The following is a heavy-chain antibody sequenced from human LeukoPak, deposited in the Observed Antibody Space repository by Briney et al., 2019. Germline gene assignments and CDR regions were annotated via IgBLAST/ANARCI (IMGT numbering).Heavy chain of an antibody. J-gene: IGHJ6*02. D-gene: IGHD6-13*01. Sequence: ASVKVSCKASGYTFTSYYMHWVRQAPGQGLEWMGIINPSGGSTSYAQKFQGRVTMTRDTSTSTVYMELSSLRSEDTAVYYCARGDLEQQLVKVYYHYGMDVWGQGTTVTVSS. CDR2: INPSGGST. CDR3: ARGDLEQQLVKVYYHYGMDV. V-gene: IGHV1-46*01. CDR1: GYTFTSYY.